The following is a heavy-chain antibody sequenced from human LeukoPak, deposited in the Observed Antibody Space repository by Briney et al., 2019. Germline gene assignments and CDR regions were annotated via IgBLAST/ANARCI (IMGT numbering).Heavy chain of an antibody. Sequence: PGGSLRLSCAASGFIFSSYSMNWVRQAPGKGLEWVSSISSSSSYIYYADSVKGRFTISRDNAKNSLYLQMNSLRAEDTAVYYCAREEQHYDILTGTTYYFDYWGQGTLVTVSS. J-gene: IGHJ4*02. D-gene: IGHD3-9*01. V-gene: IGHV3-21*01. CDR3: AREEQHYDILTGTTYYFDY. CDR1: GFIFSSYS. CDR2: ISSSSSYI.